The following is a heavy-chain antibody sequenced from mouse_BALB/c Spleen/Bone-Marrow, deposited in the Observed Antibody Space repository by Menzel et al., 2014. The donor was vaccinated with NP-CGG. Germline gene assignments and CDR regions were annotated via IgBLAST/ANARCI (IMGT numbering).Heavy chain of an antibody. CDR2: IDPANGNT. CDR3: ASYRYAWYFDV. Sequence: EVKLMESGAELVKPGASVKLSCTASGFNIKDTYMHWVKRRPEQGLEWIGRIDPANGNTKYDPKFQGKATITADTSSNTAYLQLSSLTSEDTAVYYCASYRYAWYFDVWGAGTTATVSS. V-gene: IGHV14-3*02. D-gene: IGHD2-14*01. CDR1: GFNIKDTY. J-gene: IGHJ1*01.